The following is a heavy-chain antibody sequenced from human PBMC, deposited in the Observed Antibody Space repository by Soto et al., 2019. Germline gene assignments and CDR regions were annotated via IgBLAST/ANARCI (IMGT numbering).Heavy chain of an antibody. D-gene: IGHD6-13*01. CDR3: AKYIAAAGYYYYYGMDV. J-gene: IGHJ6*02. CDR1: GFTFSSYA. CDR2: ISDSGGST. Sequence: GSLRLSCAASGFTFSSYAMSWVRQAPGKGLEWVSAISDSGGSTYYADSVKGRFTISRDNSKNTLYLQMNSLRAEDTAVYYCAKYIAAAGYYYYYGMDVWGQGTTVTVSS. V-gene: IGHV3-23*01.